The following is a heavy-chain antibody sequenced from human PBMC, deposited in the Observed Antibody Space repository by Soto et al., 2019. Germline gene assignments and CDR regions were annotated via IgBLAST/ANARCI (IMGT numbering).Heavy chain of an antibody. D-gene: IGHD3-3*01. V-gene: IGHV3-30-3*01. J-gene: IGHJ6*02. CDR3: ARGTTLAIFDYGMDV. CDR1: GFTFTSYA. Sequence: QVQLVESGGGVVQPGRSLRLSCAASGFTFTSYAMHWVRQAPGKWLEWVAVISNDGSNYYYADSVRGRFTISRDNTKNTLFLQTSSPRGEDSAVYYCARGTTLAIFDYGMDVWGQGTTVTVSS. CDR2: ISNDGSNY.